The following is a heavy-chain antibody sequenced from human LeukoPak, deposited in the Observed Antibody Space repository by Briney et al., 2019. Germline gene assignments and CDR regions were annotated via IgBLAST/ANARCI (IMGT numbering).Heavy chain of an antibody. J-gene: IGHJ3*02. CDR3: ARGGIVVVPPDISHHDAFDI. CDR1: GGAFSSYA. D-gene: IGHD2-2*01. CDR2: IIPFLATA. Sequence: ASVKVSCKASGGAFSSYAISWVRQAPGQGLEWMGGIIPFLATATYAQKFQGRVTITADESTSTAYMELSSLRSEDTAVYYCARGGIVVVPPDISHHDAFDIWGQGQWSPSLQ. V-gene: IGHV1-69*13.